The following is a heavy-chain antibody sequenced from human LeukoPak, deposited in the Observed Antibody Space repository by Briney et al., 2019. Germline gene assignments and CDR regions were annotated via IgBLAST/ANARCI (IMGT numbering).Heavy chain of an antibody. CDR3: AGHPDYGDYDLTRPYDY. Sequence: ASVTVSCKASGGSFSSYVIHWVRQAHGQGLAWMGRIIPTLAIANYAQKFQGRVTITADKSTSTAYMELSSLRSEDTAVYYCAGHPDYGDYDLTRPYDYWGQGTLVTVSS. D-gene: IGHD4-17*01. CDR1: GGSFSSYV. CDR2: IIPTLAIA. V-gene: IGHV1-69*10. J-gene: IGHJ4*02.